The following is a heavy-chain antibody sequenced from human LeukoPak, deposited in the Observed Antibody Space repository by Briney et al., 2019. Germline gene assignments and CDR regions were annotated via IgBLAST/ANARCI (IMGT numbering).Heavy chain of an antibody. V-gene: IGHV4-31*03. CDR3: ARGVYIAAAQYAY. CDR1: GASISSGGCF. Sequence: SETLSLTCTVSGASISSGGCFWSWIRQHPGKGLEWIAYIYYTGTTYYNPSLVSRVSISVDTSENHFSLNLSSVTAADTAVYYCARGVYIAAAQYAYWGQGTLVTVSS. J-gene: IGHJ4*02. CDR2: IYYTGTT. D-gene: IGHD6-13*01.